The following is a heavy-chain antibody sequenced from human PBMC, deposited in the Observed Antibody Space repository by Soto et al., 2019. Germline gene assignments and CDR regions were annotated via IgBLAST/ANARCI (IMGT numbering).Heavy chain of an antibody. J-gene: IGHJ5*02. CDR1: GYTFTSYG. V-gene: IGHV1-18*01. D-gene: IGHD6-19*01. CDR2: ISAYNGNT. CDR3: ARVAVAGTGSSSWFDP. Sequence: ASVKVSCKASGYTFTSYGISGVRQAPGQGLEWMGWISAYNGNTNYAQKLQGRVTMTTDTSTSTAYMELRSLRSDDTAVYYCARVAVAGTGSSSWFDPWGQGTLVTVSS.